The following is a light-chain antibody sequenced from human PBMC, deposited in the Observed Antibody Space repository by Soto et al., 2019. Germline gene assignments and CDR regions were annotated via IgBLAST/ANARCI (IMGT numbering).Light chain of an antibody. CDR1: NIESKS. J-gene: IGLJ1*01. CDR3: HVWDTISDHYV. CDR2: VDS. V-gene: IGLV3-21*02. Sequence: SYELTQPPSVSVAPGQTARITCGGNNIESKSVHWYQQRPGQAPVLVMYVDSDRPSGIPDRFSASTSGNTAALTISRVEAGDEADYYCHVWDTISDHYVFGSGTKLTV.